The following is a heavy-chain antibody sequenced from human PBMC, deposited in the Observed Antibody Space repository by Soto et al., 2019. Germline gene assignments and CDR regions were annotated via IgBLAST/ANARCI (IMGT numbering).Heavy chain of an antibody. D-gene: IGHD3-10*01. Sequence: QVQLVQSGAEVKKPGSSVKVSCKASGGTFSSYAISWVRQAPGQGLEWMGGIIPIFGTANYAQKFQGRVTITADESASAAYMELRSLRSEDTAVYYCARALTMVRGGLYYFDYWGQGTLVTVSS. CDR2: IIPIFGTA. V-gene: IGHV1-69*01. CDR1: GGTFSSYA. CDR3: ARALTMVRGGLYYFDY. J-gene: IGHJ4*02.